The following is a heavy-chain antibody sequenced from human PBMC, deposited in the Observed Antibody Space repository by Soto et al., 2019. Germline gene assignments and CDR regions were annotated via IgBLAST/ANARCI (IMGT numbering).Heavy chain of an antibody. CDR3: ATQFRSYGDLAVFYI. J-gene: IGHJ3*02. D-gene: IGHD4-17*01. Sequence: GESLKISCKGSGYSFTSYWIGWVRQMPGKGLEWMGIIYPGDSDTRYSPSFQGQVTISADKSISTAYLQWSSLKASDTAMYYCATQFRSYGDLAVFYIWAQGKMDPVS. CDR1: GYSFTSYW. V-gene: IGHV5-51*01. CDR2: IYPGDSDT.